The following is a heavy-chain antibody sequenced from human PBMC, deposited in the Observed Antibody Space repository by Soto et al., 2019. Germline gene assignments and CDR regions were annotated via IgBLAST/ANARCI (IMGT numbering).Heavy chain of an antibody. CDR3: ARGDTPMITGMDSFDI. CDR1: GFTFSRYW. D-gene: IGHD5-18*01. Sequence: LRLSCAASGFTFSRYWMNWVRQAPGKGLEWVANIKQDGTEKNYVDSVKGRFTISRDNARNSLYLQMDSLRTEDTAVYFCARGDTPMITGMDSFDIWGQGTMVTVSS. J-gene: IGHJ3*02. V-gene: IGHV3-7*01. CDR2: IKQDGTEK.